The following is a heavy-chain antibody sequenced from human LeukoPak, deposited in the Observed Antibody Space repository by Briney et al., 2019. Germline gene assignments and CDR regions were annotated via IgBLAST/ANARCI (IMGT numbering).Heavy chain of an antibody. D-gene: IGHD3/OR15-3a*01. CDR2: INPNSGGT. CDR3: ARGLWSGKITNFDY. J-gene: IGHJ4*02. CDR1: GYTFTGYF. V-gene: IGHV1-2*02. Sequence: VASVKVSCKASGYTFTGYFIHWVRQAPGQGLEWMGWINPNSGGTNYAQNLQGRVTMTTDTSTRTVYMELRSLRSDDTAVYYCARGLWSGKITNFDYWGQGTVVTVSS.